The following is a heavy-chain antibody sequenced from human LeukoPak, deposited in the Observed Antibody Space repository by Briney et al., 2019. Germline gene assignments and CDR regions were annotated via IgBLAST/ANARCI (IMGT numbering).Heavy chain of an antibody. Sequence: GGSLRLSCAASGFTFGDYGMSWVRQAPGKGLEWVSGINWSGGSTGYADSVKGRFTISRDNAKNSLYLQMSSLRAEDTALYYCAREVVFGGTGYHSGYGHNYYYMDVWGKGTTVTVSS. J-gene: IGHJ6*03. V-gene: IGHV3-20*04. CDR3: AREVVFGGTGYHSGYGHNYYYMDV. CDR2: INWSGGST. D-gene: IGHD5-12*01. CDR1: GFTFGDYG.